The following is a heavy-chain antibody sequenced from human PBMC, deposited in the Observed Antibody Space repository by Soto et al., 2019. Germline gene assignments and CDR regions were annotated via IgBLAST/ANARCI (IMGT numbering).Heavy chain of an antibody. D-gene: IGHD3-9*01. CDR3: AREDYYDTGYYVV. J-gene: IGHJ4*02. CDR1: GRSMCGYY. V-gene: IGHV4-4*07. CDR2: IYTSGTT. Sequence: ETLSLTCTVSGRSMCGYYWSWIRQPAGERLEWIGRIYTSGTTDFNPSLKGRVTMSVDTSKNQFSLKLTSVTAADTALYYCAREDYYDTGYYVVWGQGTQVTVSS.